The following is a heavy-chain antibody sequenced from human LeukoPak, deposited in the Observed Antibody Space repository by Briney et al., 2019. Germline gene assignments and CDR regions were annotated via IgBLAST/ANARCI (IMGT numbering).Heavy chain of an antibody. D-gene: IGHD3-22*01. CDR3: ARPEDSSGYFHDAFDI. Sequence: SVKVSCKASGGTFSSYTISRVRQAPGQGLEWMGRIIPILGIANYAQKFQGRVTITADKSTSTAYMELSSLRSEDTAVYYCARPEDSSGYFHDAFDIWGQGTMVTVSS. V-gene: IGHV1-69*02. CDR1: GGTFSSYT. CDR2: IIPILGIA. J-gene: IGHJ3*02.